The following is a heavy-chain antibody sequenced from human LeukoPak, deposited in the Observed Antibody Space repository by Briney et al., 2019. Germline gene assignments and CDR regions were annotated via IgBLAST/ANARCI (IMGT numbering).Heavy chain of an antibody. D-gene: IGHD2-8*01. CDR3: AKDIYTNGHHYYYYMYA. V-gene: IGHV3-30*02. CDR1: GFIFTSYG. J-gene: IGHJ6*03. Sequence: GGSLSLSCEESGFIFTSYGMHWVRQAPGKGPEWVAFIRHDVSRKFQIDPVKGRFTISIDNSKNTLYLQMDSLRPEDTAIYYCAKDIYTNGHHYYYYMYAWGKGTAVTVSS. CDR2: IRHDVSRK.